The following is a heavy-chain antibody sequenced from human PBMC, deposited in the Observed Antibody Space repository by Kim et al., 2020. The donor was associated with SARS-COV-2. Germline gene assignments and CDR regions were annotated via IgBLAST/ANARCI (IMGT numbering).Heavy chain of an antibody. Sequence: ASVKVSCKASGYTFSTSGISWVRQAPGQGLEWMGWISANNGKTSYAQRFQGRVTMTTDTSTSTAYMELRSLRSDDTAVYYCARPFGDSFYYWGQGTLVTV. CDR3: ARPFGDSFYY. J-gene: IGHJ4*02. D-gene: IGHD4-17*01. V-gene: IGHV1-18*01. CDR1: GYTFSTSG. CDR2: ISANNGKT.